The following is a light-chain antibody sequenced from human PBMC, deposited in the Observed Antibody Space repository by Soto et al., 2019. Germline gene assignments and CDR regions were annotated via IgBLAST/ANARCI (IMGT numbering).Light chain of an antibody. V-gene: IGKV3-15*01. CDR3: HQYFDWPRGT. J-gene: IGKJ1*01. Sequence: EIVVTQSPATLSVSPGERATLSCRVSQSVNGHLAWYQQRPGQAPRLLIYGTSTRATDVPLRFSGGGSATEFTLTISSLQSEDFAVYYCHQYFDWPRGTFGQGTKLEI. CDR1: QSVNGH. CDR2: GTS.